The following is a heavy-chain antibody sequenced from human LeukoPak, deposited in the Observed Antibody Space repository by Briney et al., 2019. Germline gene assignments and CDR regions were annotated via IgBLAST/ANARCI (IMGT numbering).Heavy chain of an antibody. J-gene: IGHJ5*02. CDR3: ARPDYDSSNYDPFAWFDP. D-gene: IGHD4-11*01. CDR1: GASISSYY. Sequence: PSETLSLTCTVSGASISSYYWSWIRKPPGKGLEGMGHIYYTGSNSFTPFLKSRATISVDTSKHQLFLSLTSVTAAATAMYYCARPDYDSSNYDPFAWFDPWGQGTPVTVSS. V-gene: IGHV4-59*13. CDR2: IYYTGSN.